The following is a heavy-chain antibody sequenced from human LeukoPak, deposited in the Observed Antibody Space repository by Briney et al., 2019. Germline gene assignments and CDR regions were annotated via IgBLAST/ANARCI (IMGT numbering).Heavy chain of an antibody. CDR1: GSTCSTYA. CDR2: ISGSGDTT. CDR3: AKDFSSVAGTFDY. J-gene: IGHJ4*02. V-gene: IGHV3-23*01. Sequence: PGGSLRLSCAASGSTCSTYAMTWVRQAPGKGLEWVSSISGSGDTTYYADSVKGRFTISRDTSKNTLYLQMNSLRAEDTAVYYCAKDFSSVAGTFDYWGQGTLVTVSS. D-gene: IGHD6-19*01.